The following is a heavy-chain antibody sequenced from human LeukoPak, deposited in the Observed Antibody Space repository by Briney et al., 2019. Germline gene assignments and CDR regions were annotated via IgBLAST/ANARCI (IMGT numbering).Heavy chain of an antibody. D-gene: IGHD1-1*01. CDR3: ARDNRLGTNGKTFVY. J-gene: IGHJ4*02. V-gene: IGHV4-30-4*01. Sequence: PSETLSLTCTVSGGSITSGDYYWSWIRQPPGKGLEWIGYVYYSGSTYYNPSLKSRVTISLDTSKNQFSLKLSSVTAADTAVYYCARDNRLGTNGKTFVYWGQGTLVTVSS. CDR2: VYYSGST. CDR1: GGSITSGDYY.